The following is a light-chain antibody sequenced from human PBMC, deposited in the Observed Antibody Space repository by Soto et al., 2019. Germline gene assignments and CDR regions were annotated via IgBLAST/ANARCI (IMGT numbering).Light chain of an antibody. CDR2: KAS. Sequence: DIQMTQSPSTLSASVGDRVTITCRASQSISSWLAWYQQKPGKTPKPLIYKASTLESAVPSRFSGSGSGTEFTLTINSLQPDDFATYYCQQYNSAPLTFGGGTKVEIK. J-gene: IGKJ4*01. CDR3: QQYNSAPLT. CDR1: QSISSW. V-gene: IGKV1-5*03.